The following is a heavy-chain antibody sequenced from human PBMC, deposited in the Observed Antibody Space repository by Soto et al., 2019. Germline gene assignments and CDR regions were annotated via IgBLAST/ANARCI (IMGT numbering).Heavy chain of an antibody. CDR1: EDTFTHYD. J-gene: IGHJ5*02. D-gene: IGHD2-21*01. CDR2: MNPNTGHI. V-gene: IGHV1-8*01. Sequence: QVELVQSGAEVKKPGASVKVSCQASEDTFTHYDINWVRQATGQGLEWMGWMNPNTGHIDYAHKFQGRVTMSRDTSTRTVYMELSSLRSDDTAVYYCVRRVASGHRSWFDPWGQGTLVTVSS. CDR3: VRRVASGHRSWFDP.